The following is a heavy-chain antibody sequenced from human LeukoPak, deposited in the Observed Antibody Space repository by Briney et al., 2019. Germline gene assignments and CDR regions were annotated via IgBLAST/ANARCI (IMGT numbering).Heavy chain of an antibody. CDR1: GDSVSSHSAA. Sequence: LSGPTLVKPSQTLSLTCAISGDSVSSHSAAWNWIRQSPSRGLEWLGRTYYRSKWYNDYAVSVKSRITINPDTSKNQFSLQLNSVTPEDTAVYYCARDRSITGTTGLWFDPWGQGTLVTVSS. CDR3: ARDRSITGTTGLWFDP. CDR2: TYYRSKWYN. V-gene: IGHV6-1*01. J-gene: IGHJ5*02. D-gene: IGHD1-7*01.